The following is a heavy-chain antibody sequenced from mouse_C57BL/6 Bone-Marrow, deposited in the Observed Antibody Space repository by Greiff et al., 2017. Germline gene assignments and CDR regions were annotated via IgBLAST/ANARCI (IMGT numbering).Heavy chain of an antibody. CDR1: GFTFRDAW. CDR3: TILITTVVATDWYFDV. Sequence: EVQVVESGGGLVQPGGSMKLSCAASGFTFRDAWMDWVRQSPEKGLEWVAEIRNKANNHATYYAESVKGRFTISRDDSKSSVYLQMNSLRAEDTGIYYCTILITTVVATDWYFDVWGTGTTVTVSS. D-gene: IGHD1-1*01. V-gene: IGHV6-6*01. CDR2: IRNKANNHAT. J-gene: IGHJ1*03.